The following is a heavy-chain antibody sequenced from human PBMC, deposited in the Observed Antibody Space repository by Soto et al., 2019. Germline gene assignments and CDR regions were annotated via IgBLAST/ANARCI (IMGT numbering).Heavy chain of an antibody. V-gene: IGHV3-23*01. CDR2: ISGSGGST. CDR3: AKVGRGRYFDWSLQPRDAFDI. CDR1: GCTFSNYA. Sequence: GLSLRLSCAASGCTFSNYAMSWVSKATVKGLEWVSAISGSGGSTYYADSVKGRFTIPRDNSKNTLYLQMHSLRAEDTAVYYCAKVGRGRYFDWSLQPRDAFDIWGQGTMVTVSS. J-gene: IGHJ3*02. D-gene: IGHD3-9*01.